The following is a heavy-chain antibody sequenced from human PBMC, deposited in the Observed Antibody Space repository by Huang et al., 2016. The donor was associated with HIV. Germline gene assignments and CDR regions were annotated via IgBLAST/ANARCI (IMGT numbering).Heavy chain of an antibody. J-gene: IGHJ4*02. Sequence: QVSLMQSGAEVKKPGASVNVSCKASGNTFSNYGFSWVRQAPGQGLEWMGGISADNGDTKDAQKFQDRITMTTDTSTSTAFLDLRSLRSDDTAIYYCASPNPSGSNYWGFDYWGQGTLVTVSS. D-gene: IGHD3-22*01. CDR2: ISADNGDT. CDR1: GNTFSNYG. V-gene: IGHV1-18*04. CDR3: ASPNPSGSNYWGFDY.